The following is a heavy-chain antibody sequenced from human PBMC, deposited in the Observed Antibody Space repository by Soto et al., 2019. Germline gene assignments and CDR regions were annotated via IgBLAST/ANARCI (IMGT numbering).Heavy chain of an antibody. J-gene: IGHJ6*02. CDR2: ISYDGSNK. Sequence: GGSLRLSCAASGFTFSSYAMHWVRQAPGKGLEWVAVISYDGSNKYYADSVKGRFTISRDNSKNTLYLQMNSLRAEDTAVYYCASGVRGYSYGRTNYGMDVWGQGTTVTVSS. CDR1: GFTFSSYA. D-gene: IGHD5-18*01. CDR3: ASGVRGYSYGRTNYGMDV. V-gene: IGHV3-30-3*01.